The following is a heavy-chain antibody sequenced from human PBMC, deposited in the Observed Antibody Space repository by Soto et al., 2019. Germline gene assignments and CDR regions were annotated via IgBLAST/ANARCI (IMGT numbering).Heavy chain of an antibody. CDR1: GGSISNYY. Sequence: PSETLSLTCTVSGGSISNYYLSWIRQPPGKGLEWIGYIYSSGNTNYNPSLKSRLTISVDRSKNQFSLKLSSATAADTAVYYCARGGPPDIVLVPAAMRRYGMDVWGQGTTVTVSS. V-gene: IGHV4-59*12. J-gene: IGHJ6*02. CDR2: IYSSGNT. CDR3: ARGGPPDIVLVPAAMRRYGMDV. D-gene: IGHD2-2*01.